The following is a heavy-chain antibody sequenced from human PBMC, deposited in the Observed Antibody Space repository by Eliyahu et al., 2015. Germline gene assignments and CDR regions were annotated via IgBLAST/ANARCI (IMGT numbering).Heavy chain of an antibody. Sequence: QVQLQESGPGLVKPSGTLSLTCAVSXGSIXXSNWXXWVRQPPGKGLEWIGEIYHSGSTNYNPSLKXRVTISVDKSKNQFSLKLSSVTAADTAVYYCARAPHCSSTSCYYFDYWGQGTLVTVSS. D-gene: IGHD2-2*01. CDR3: ARAPHCSSTSCYYFDY. J-gene: IGHJ4*02. CDR1: XGSIXXSNW. V-gene: IGHV4-4*02. CDR2: IYHSGST.